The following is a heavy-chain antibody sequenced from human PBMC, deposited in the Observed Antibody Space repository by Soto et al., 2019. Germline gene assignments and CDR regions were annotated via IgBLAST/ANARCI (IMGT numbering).Heavy chain of an antibody. CDR1: GRSFSGYY. V-gene: IGHV4-34*01. Sequence: SETLSLTCALYGRSFSGYYWSWIRQPPGRGLEWIGEINHSGSTNYNPSLKSRVTISVDTSKNQFSLKLSSVTDADTAVYYCARGLLPFTVLGVVIRRGLVFDIWGQGTMVTVS. J-gene: IGHJ3*02. CDR2: INHSGST. D-gene: IGHD3-3*01. CDR3: ARGLLPFTVLGVVIRRGLVFDI.